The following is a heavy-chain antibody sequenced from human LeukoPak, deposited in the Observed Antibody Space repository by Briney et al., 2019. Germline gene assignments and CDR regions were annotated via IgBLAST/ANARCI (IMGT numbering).Heavy chain of an antibody. Sequence: ASVKVSCKASGYTFTSYDINWVRQATGQGLEWMGWMNPNSGNTGYAQKFQGRVTMTRNTSISTAYMELSSLRSEDTAVYYCARGSYDSSDFEYFHHWGQGTLVTVSS. CDR2: MNPNSGNT. CDR3: ARGSYDSSDFEYFHH. D-gene: IGHD3-22*01. J-gene: IGHJ1*01. V-gene: IGHV1-8*01. CDR1: GYTFTSYD.